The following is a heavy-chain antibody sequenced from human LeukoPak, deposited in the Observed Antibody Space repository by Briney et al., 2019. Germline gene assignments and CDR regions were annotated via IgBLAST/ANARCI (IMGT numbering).Heavy chain of an antibody. J-gene: IGHJ6*02. Sequence: GGSLRLSCAASGFTFSSYWMSWVRQAPGKGLEWVANIKQDGSEKYYVDSVKGRFTISRDNAKNSLYLQMNSLRAEDTAVYYCARRSGYCYYGMDVWGQGTTVTVSS. CDR1: GFTFSSYW. D-gene: IGHD2-15*01. CDR2: IKQDGSEK. CDR3: ARRSGYCYYGMDV. V-gene: IGHV3-7*01.